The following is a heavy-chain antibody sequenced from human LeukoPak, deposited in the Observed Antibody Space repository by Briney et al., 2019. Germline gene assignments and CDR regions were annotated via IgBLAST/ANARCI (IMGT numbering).Heavy chain of an antibody. V-gene: IGHV4-39*01. D-gene: IGHD2-2*02. Sequence: SETLSLTCTVSGGSISSSSYDWGWIRQPPGKGLEWIGSIYYSGSTYYNPSLKSRVTISVDTSKNQFSLKLSSVTAADTAVYYCARHRAEDCSSTSCYTGGLYYFDYWGQGTLVTVSS. CDR3: ARHRAEDCSSTSCYTGGLYYFDY. CDR1: GGSISSSSYD. J-gene: IGHJ4*02. CDR2: IYYSGST.